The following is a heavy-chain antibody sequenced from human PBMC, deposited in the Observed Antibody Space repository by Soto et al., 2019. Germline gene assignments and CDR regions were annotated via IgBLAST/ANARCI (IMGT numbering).Heavy chain of an antibody. V-gene: IGHV4-39*07. CDR2: IYYSGST. CDR1: GGSISSSSYY. CDR3: ARSDFWSGYVNYYYYYMEV. J-gene: IGHJ6*03. D-gene: IGHD3-3*01. Sequence: PSETLSLTCTSSGGSISSSSYYGGWIRQPPGKGLEWIGSIYYSGSTYYNPSLKSRVTISVDTSKNQFSLKLSSVTAADTAVYYRARSDFWSGYVNYYYYYMEVWGKGTTVTVSS.